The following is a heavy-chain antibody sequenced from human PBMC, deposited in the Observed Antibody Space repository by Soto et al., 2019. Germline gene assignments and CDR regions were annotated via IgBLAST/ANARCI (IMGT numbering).Heavy chain of an antibody. V-gene: IGHV3-23*01. D-gene: IGHD1-26*01. Sequence: PGGSLRLSCAASGFTVSSYAMSWVRQAPGKGLEWVSGISGSGSSTFYADSVKGRFTISRDNSKNTLYLQMNSLRAEDTAVYYCAKDLGGATYYFHYGMEVWGQGTTVTVSS. J-gene: IGHJ6*02. CDR2: ISGSGSST. CDR1: GFTVSSYA. CDR3: AKDLGGATYYFHYGMEV.